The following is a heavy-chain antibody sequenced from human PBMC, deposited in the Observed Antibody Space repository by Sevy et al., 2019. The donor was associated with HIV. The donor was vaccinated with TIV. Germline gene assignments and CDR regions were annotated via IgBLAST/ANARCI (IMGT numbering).Heavy chain of an antibody. Sequence: ASVKVSCKVSGGTFSSYAINWVRQAPGQGLEWMGGIIPIFGTANYAQKFQGRVTITADESTSTAYMELSSLRSEDTAVYYCARARGRRGFDYWGQGTLVTVSS. D-gene: IGHD3-16*01. V-gene: IGHV1-69*13. CDR1: GGTFSSYA. J-gene: IGHJ4*02. CDR3: ARARGRRGFDY. CDR2: IIPIFGTA.